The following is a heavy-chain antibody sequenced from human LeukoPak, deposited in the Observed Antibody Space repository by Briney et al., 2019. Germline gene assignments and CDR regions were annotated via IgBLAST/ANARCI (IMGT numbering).Heavy chain of an antibody. CDR2: IKTTSDGGPT. CDR3: TTNDAFDI. Sequence: PGGSLRLSCVASGFIFSSSWMSWVRQAPGKGLEWVAQIKTTSDGGPTDYAAPVKGRFTISRDDSENMLYLHMNSLKTEDTAVYYCTTNDAFDIWGQGTMVIVSS. J-gene: IGHJ3*02. V-gene: IGHV3-15*01. CDR1: GFIFSSSW.